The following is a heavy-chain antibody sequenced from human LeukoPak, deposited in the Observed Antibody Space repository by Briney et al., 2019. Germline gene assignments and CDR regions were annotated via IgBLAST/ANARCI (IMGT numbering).Heavy chain of an antibody. CDR2: IRGGGDT. CDR1: GFTFTNNA. CDR3: ALGDYGFDY. J-gene: IGHJ4*02. D-gene: IGHD4-17*01. V-gene: IGHV3-23*01. Sequence: GGSLRLSCAASGFTFTNNALSWFRQAPGKGLEWVSDIRGGGDTYYAESVKGRFTISRDNSKNTLYLQMNSLRAEDTAVYYCALGDYGFDYWGQGTLVTVSS.